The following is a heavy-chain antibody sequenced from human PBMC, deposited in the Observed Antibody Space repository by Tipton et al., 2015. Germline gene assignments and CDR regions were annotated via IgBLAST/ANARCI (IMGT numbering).Heavy chain of an antibody. D-gene: IGHD1-26*01. CDR2: ISPYNGNT. CDR3: ARDRGSTRSSVDY. Sequence: QSGPEVKKPGASVKVSCKTSGYSFSSYGISWVRQAPGQGLEWMGWISPYNGNTNYAQKLQGRVSMTRDTSTSTAYMELRSLRSDDTAVYYCARDRGSTRSSVDYWGQGTLVAVSS. CDR1: GYSFSSYG. J-gene: IGHJ4*02. V-gene: IGHV1-18*01.